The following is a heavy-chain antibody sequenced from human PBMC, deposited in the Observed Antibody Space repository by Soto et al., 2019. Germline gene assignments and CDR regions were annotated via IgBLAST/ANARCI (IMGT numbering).Heavy chain of an antibody. CDR2: IYSGGST. D-gene: IGHD2-2*01. V-gene: IGHV3-53*01. J-gene: IGHJ4*02. CDR1: GFTVSSNY. CDR3: ARESDQLPSLFDY. Sequence: PGGSLRLSCAASGFTVSSNYMSWVRQAPGKGLEWVSVIYSGGSTYYADSVKGRFTISRDNSKNTLYLQMNSLRAEDTAVYYCARESDQLPSLFDYWGLGTLVTVSS.